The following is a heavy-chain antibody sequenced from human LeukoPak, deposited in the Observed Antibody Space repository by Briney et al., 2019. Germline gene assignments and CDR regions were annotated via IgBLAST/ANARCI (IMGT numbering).Heavy chain of an antibody. Sequence: PGGSLRLSCVASGFTVNTNYLSWVRQAPGKGLEWVSIMYSGESTYYANSVRGRFTISRHDSKNTLYLQMNTLRPEDTALYYCARAKWGSYWYFDLWGRGTLVTVSS. CDR3: ARAKWGSYWYFDL. D-gene: IGHD2-8*01. J-gene: IGHJ2*01. V-gene: IGHV3-53*04. CDR2: MYSGEST. CDR1: GFTVNTNY.